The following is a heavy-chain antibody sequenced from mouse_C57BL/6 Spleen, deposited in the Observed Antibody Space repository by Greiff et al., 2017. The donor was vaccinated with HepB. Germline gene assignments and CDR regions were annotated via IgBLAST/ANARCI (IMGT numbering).Heavy chain of an antibody. CDR1: GYTFTDYY. Sequence: EVKLQQSGPELVKPGASVKISCKASGYTFTDYYMNWVKQSHGKSLEWIGDINPNNGGTSYNQKFKGKATLTVDKSSSTAYMELRSLTSEDSAVYYCARWGVYYGSSYDWYFDVWGTGTTVTVSS. D-gene: IGHD1-1*01. V-gene: IGHV1-26*01. CDR3: ARWGVYYGSSYDWYFDV. CDR2: INPNNGGT. J-gene: IGHJ1*03.